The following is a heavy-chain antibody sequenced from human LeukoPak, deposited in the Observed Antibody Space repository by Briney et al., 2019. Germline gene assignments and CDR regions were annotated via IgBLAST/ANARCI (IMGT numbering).Heavy chain of an antibody. CDR2: INSNSGVT. V-gene: IGHV1-2*02. CDR3: ARDPGSNFFDY. Sequence: ASVKVSCKASGYIFTSYYIHWVRQAPGQGLEWMGCINSNSGVTNYAQKFQGRVTMTSDMSISTAYMELRRLKSDDTAVYYCARDPGSNFFDYWGQGTQITVSS. CDR1: GYIFTSYY. J-gene: IGHJ4*02. D-gene: IGHD5/OR15-5a*01.